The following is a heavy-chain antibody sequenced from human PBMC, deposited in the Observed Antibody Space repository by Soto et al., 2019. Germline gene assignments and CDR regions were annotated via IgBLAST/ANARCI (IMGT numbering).Heavy chain of an antibody. Sequence: GGSLRLSCEAAGFTFSNYAMSWVRQAPGKGLEWVSGISAGGTNTYYADSVKGRFTFSRDNSKNTLYLQMNSLRAEDTAVYYCAKDRPRDLSFDSWGQGTLVTVSS. V-gene: IGHV3-23*01. CDR2: ISAGGTNT. J-gene: IGHJ4*02. CDR3: AKDRPRDLSFDS. CDR1: GFTFSNYA.